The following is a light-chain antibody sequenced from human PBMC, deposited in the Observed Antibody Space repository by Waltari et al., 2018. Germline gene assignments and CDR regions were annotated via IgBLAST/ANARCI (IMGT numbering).Light chain of an antibody. CDR3: QHYVGLPVT. CDR2: GAY. CDR1: QSVSRA. Sequence: EIVLTQSPGTLSLSLGERATVSFRASQSVSRALAWYQQKPGQAPRLLIYGAYTRATGIPDRFSGSGSGTDFSLTISRLEPDDFAVYYCQHYVGLPVTFGQGTTVEI. V-gene: IGKV3-20*01. J-gene: IGKJ1*01.